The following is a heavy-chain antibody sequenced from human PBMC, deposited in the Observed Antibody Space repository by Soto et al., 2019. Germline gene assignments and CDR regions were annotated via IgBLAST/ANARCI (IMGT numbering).Heavy chain of an antibody. CDR2: ISYDGSNK. CDR1: GLTFSSYG. V-gene: IGHV3-30*18. CDR3: AKDLAGDFWSGYHYFDY. J-gene: IGHJ4*02. D-gene: IGHD3-3*01. Sequence: PGGSLRLSCAVSGLTFSSYGMHWVRQAPGKGLEWVAVISYDGSNKYYADSVKGRFTISRDNSKNTLYLQMNSLRAEDTAVYYCAKDLAGDFWSGYHYFDYWGQGTLVTVSS.